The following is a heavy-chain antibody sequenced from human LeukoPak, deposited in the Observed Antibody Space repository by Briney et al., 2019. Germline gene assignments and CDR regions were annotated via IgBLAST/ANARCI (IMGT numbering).Heavy chain of an antibody. CDR1: GYTFTSYA. CDR3: ARDHYDILTGSYYFDY. CDR2: INAGNGNT. D-gene: IGHD3-9*01. V-gene: IGHV1-3*01. J-gene: IGHJ4*02. Sequence: GASVKVSCKASGYTFTSYAMHWVRQAPGQRLEWMGWINAGNGNTKYSQKFQGRVTITRDTSASTAYMELSSLRSEDTAVYYCARDHYDILTGSYYFDYWGQGTLVTVSS.